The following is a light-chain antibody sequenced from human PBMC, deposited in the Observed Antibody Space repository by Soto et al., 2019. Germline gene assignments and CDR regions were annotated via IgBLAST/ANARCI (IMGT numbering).Light chain of an antibody. V-gene: IGKV1-5*01. CDR1: QSISSW. CDR2: DAS. CDR3: QQYKSYSGT. J-gene: IGKJ2*01. Sequence: DIQMTQSPSTLSASVGDRVTITCRASQSISSWLAWYQQKPGKAPKLLIYDASSLESGVPSRFSGSGSGTEFTLTISSLQPDDFAIYYCQQYKSYSGTFGQGTKLEIK.